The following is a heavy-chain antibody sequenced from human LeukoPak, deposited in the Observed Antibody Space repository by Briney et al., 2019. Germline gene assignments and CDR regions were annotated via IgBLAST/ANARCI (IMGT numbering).Heavy chain of an antibody. CDR2: ISTSTGDT. CDR3: AREGRKWLVRLWAFDI. J-gene: IGHJ3*02. Sequence: WASVKVSCKTSGYSFILYGISWVRQAPGQGPEWMGWISTSTGDTKYTQKFQGRVTLTTDTSTSTAYMELSSLRSDDTAVYYCAREGRKWLVRLWAFDIWGQGTMVTVSS. V-gene: IGHV1-18*01. CDR1: GYSFILYG. D-gene: IGHD6-19*01.